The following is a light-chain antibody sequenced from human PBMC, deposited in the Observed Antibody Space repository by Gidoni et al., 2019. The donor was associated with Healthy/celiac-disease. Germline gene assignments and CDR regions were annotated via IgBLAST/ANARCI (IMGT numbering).Light chain of an antibody. CDR1: QRVSSN. CDR3: QQYNNWPPWT. J-gene: IGKJ1*01. V-gene: IGKV3-15*01. Sequence: EIVMTQSPATLSVSPGERATLSCRASQRVSSNLAWYQQKPGKAPRLLIYGASTRATGIPARFSGSGSGTEFTLTISSLQSEDFAVYYCQQYNNWPPWTFXXXTKVEIK. CDR2: GAS.